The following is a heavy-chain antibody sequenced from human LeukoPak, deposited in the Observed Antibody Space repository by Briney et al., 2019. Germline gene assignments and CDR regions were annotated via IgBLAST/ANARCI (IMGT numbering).Heavy chain of an antibody. CDR2: IYTSGST. CDR3: ARDVTYCSSTSCYTSTYYYYYMDV. V-gene: IGHV4-61*02. D-gene: IGHD2-2*02. J-gene: IGHJ6*03. Sequence: SETLPLTCTVSGGSISSGSYYWSWIRQPAGKGLEWIGRIYTSGSTNYNPSLKSRVTISVDTSKNQFSLKLSSVTAADTAVYYCARDVTYCSSTSCYTSTYYYYYMDVWGKGTTVTVSS. CDR1: GGSISSGSYY.